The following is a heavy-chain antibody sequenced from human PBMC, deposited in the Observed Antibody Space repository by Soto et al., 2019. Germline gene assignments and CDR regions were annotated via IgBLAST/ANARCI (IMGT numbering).Heavy chain of an antibody. CDR1: GFTFSSYG. Sequence: QVQLVESGGGVVQPGRSLRLSCAASGFTFSSYGMHWVRQAPGKGLEWVAVIWYDGSNKYYADSVKGRFTISRDNSKNTLDLQMNSLRAEDTAVYYCARDSLDVGLLWFGELLTDFDYWGQGTLVTVSS. D-gene: IGHD3-10*01. J-gene: IGHJ4*02. CDR2: IWYDGSNK. V-gene: IGHV3-33*01. CDR3: ARDSLDVGLLWFGELLTDFDY.